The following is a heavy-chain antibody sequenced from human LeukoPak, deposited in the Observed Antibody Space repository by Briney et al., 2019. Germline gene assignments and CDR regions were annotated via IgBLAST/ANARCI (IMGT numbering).Heavy chain of an antibody. J-gene: IGHJ4*02. Sequence: GGSLRLSCAASGFSFSSYEMNWVRQGPGKGLEWVSYISGGGTTIYDADSVKGRFTISRDNAKNSLYLQLNSLRAEDTAVYYCARRLGTDYWGQGALVTVSS. D-gene: IGHD1-14*01. CDR3: ARRLGTDY. V-gene: IGHV3-48*03. CDR1: GFSFSSYE. CDR2: ISGGGTTI.